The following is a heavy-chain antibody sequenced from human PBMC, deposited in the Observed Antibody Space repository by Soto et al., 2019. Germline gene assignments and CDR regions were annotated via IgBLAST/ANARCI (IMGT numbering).Heavy chain of an antibody. CDR3: ARVWDSSGPNFDY. J-gene: IGHJ4*02. CDR1: GASIXNGGYF. D-gene: IGHD3-22*01. Sequence: SETLSLTCSVSGASIXNGGYFWSWIRQSPGKGLEWIGHIHNSGSPYNNPSLKSRVTISADTSMNQFSLALTSVTAADTAMYYCARVWDSSGPNFDYWGQGTLLTVSS. V-gene: IGHV4-30-4*01. CDR2: IHNSGSP.